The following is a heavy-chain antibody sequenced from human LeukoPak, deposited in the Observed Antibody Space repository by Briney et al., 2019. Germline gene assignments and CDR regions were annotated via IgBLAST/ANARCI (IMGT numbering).Heavy chain of an antibody. V-gene: IGHV4-59*01. CDR3: AAAYCGGDCYHFDY. J-gene: IGHJ4*02. CDR1: GGSLSSYY. D-gene: IGHD2-21*02. CDR2: IYYSGST. Sequence: SETLSLTCTASGGSLSSYYWSWLRQPPGKGLEWIGYIYYSGSTNYNPSLKSRVTISVDTSKNQFSLKLSSVTAADTAVYYCAAAYCGGDCYHFDYWGQGTLVTVSS.